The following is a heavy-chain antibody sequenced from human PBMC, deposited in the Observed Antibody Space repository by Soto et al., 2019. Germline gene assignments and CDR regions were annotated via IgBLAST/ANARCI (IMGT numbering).Heavy chain of an antibody. CDR1: VFTVSSNY. V-gene: IGHV3-53*04. D-gene: IGHD4-17*01. J-gene: IGHJ4*02. Sequence: PGGSLRLSCAASVFTVSSNYMSWVRQAPGKGLEWVSVIYSGGSTYYADSVKGRFTISRHNSKNTLYLLMNSLRAEDTAVYYCARDFRPPYGVRYFDYWGQGTLVTVSS. CDR2: IYSGGST. CDR3: ARDFRPPYGVRYFDY.